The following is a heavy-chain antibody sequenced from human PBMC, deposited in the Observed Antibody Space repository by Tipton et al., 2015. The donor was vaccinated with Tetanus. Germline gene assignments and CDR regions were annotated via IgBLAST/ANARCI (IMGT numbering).Heavy chain of an antibody. J-gene: IGHJ4*02. D-gene: IGHD4-17*01. CDR1: GDSISSYY. CDR3: ARELDYAGQFGCSFDF. CDR2: INSGST. Sequence: LTCTASGDSISSYYWNWIRQSPVKGLEWIGYINSGSTHYNPSLKSRVTISVDTSKNQFSLQLNSVTPEDTAVYYCARELDYAGQFGCSFDFWGQGTLVTVSS. V-gene: IGHV4-59*12.